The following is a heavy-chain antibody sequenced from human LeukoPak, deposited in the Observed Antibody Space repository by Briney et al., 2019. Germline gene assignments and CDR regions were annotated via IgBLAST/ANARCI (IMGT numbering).Heavy chain of an antibody. Sequence: PGGSLRLSCAASGFTFNTYTMAWVRQAPGKGLEWISSISGSGYSTFYADSVKGRFTISRDNPKKTVHLQMDKLRAEDTAIYYCATDSSSWNIFDNWGQGTLVTVSS. D-gene: IGHD6-13*01. CDR2: ISGSGYST. J-gene: IGHJ5*02. CDR3: ATDSSSWNIFDN. CDR1: GFTFNTYT. V-gene: IGHV3-23*01.